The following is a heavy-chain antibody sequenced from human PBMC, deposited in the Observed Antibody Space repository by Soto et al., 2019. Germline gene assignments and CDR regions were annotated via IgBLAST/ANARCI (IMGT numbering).Heavy chain of an antibody. D-gene: IGHD3-10*01. CDR1: GFTFTGYS. CDR3: ARANRGAMDV. J-gene: IGHJ6*02. V-gene: IGHV3-30-3*01. Sequence: QVQLVESGGGVVQPGKSLRLSCAASGFTFTGYSFHWVRQAPGKGLEWVSVISYDGSNSYCADSVKGRFTISRDNSKNTLYLPTNRLRDDDTAVYYCARANRGAMDVWDQGTTVTVSS. CDR2: ISYDGSNS.